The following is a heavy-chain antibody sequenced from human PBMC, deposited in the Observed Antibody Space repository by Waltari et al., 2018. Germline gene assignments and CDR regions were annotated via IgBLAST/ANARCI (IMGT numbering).Heavy chain of an antibody. CDR1: GGSFSGYY. J-gene: IGHJ5*02. Sequence: QVQLQQWGAGLLKPSETLSLTCAVYGGSFSGYYWSWIRQPPGKGLEWIGEINHSGSTNYNPSLKSRVTISVDTSKNQSSLKLSSVTAADTAVYYCARASSWSRFDPWGQGTLVIVSS. CDR2: INHSGST. CDR3: ARASSWSRFDP. V-gene: IGHV4-34*01. D-gene: IGHD6-13*01.